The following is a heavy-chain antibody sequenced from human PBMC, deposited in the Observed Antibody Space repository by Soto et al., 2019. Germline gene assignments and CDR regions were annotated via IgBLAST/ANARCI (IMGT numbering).Heavy chain of an antibody. V-gene: IGHV4-59*01. CDR1: GGSISSYY. CDR3: ARRWGGSLDY. CDR2: IYYMGST. Sequence: QVQLQESGPGLVKPSETLSLTCTVSGGSISSYYWSWIRQPPGKGLEWIGYIYYMGSTNNNPSLKSRVTISVDTSKNQFSLKLSSVTAADTAVYYCARRWGGSLDYWGQGTLVTVSS. J-gene: IGHJ4*02. D-gene: IGHD1-26*01.